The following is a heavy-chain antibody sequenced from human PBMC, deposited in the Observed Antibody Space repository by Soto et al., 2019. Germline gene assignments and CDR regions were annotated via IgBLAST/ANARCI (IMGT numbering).Heavy chain of an antibody. CDR3: AHAGDYDLLTFDH. CDR2: IYWDDDK. J-gene: IGHJ4*02. V-gene: IGHV2-5*02. Sequence: KESGPTLVRPAQTLTLTCDFSGFSLSTYHMGVAWIRQPPGKALEWLALIYWDDDKRYSPSLKDRLAISKDTSSNQVVLTITTMAPGDTATYFCAHAGDYDLLTFDHWGPGTLVTVSS. D-gene: IGHD4-17*01. CDR1: GFSLSTYHMG.